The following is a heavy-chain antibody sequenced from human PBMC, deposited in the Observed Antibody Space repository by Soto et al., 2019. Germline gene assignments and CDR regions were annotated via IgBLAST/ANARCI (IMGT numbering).Heavy chain of an antibody. J-gene: IGHJ5*02. Sequence: VPGKASVSRIHSSTISWVRQAPGRGLGRVGRIIPILGIANYAQKFQGRVTITSDKSTRTAXXELSSLRSEDTSVYYCAGLRSGGTFDPWGQGTLVTVSS. D-gene: IGHD2-15*01. CDR1: VSRIHSST. CDR2: IIPILGIA. CDR3: AGLRSGGTFDP. V-gene: IGHV1-69*02.